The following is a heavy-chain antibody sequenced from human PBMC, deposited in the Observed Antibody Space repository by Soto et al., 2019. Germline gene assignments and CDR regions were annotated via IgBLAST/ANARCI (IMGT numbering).Heavy chain of an antibody. D-gene: IGHD1-26*01. CDR1: GYTFINFF. J-gene: IGHJ4*02. CDR2: INAGNGNT. Sequence: GASVKVSCKASGYTFINFFIQWVRQAPGQRLEWMGWINAGNGNTKYSQKFQGRVTITRDTSASTAYMELSSLRSEDTAVYYCARADQSGSYYGYYFDYWGQGTLVTVSS. CDR3: ARADQSGSYYGYYFDY. V-gene: IGHV1-3*01.